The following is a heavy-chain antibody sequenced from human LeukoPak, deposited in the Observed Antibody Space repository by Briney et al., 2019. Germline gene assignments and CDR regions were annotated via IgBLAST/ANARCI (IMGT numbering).Heavy chain of an antibody. D-gene: IGHD6-13*01. Sequence: SETLSLTCTVSGGSISSSSYYWGWIRQPPGKGLEWIGYIYYSGSTSYNPSLKSRVTISIDTSKNQFSLRLNPVTAADTAVYYCARHYQGVARWWGDSGTEQQLAHFDYWGQGTLVTVSS. CDR1: GGSISSSSYY. J-gene: IGHJ4*02. CDR2: IYYSGST. CDR3: ARHYQGVARWWGDSGTEQQLAHFDY. V-gene: IGHV4-61*05.